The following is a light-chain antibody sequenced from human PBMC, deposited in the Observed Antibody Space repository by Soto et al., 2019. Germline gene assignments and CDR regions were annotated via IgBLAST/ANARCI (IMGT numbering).Light chain of an antibody. CDR1: SSNIGSKS. Sequence: QSVLTQPPSVSGTPGQTVTISCSGSSSNIGSKSVQWYQQLPETAPKLLIYSNNQRPSGVPDRFSGSKSGTSASLAISGLQSEDEAHYYCGAWDDTLNVLAFGGGTKLTVL. CDR3: GAWDDTLNVLA. V-gene: IGLV1-44*01. CDR2: SNN. J-gene: IGLJ2*01.